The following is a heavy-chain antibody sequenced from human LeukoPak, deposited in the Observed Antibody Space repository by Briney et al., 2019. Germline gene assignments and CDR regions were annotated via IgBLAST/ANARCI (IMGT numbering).Heavy chain of an antibody. CDR2: IYYSGST. D-gene: IGHD7-27*01. CDR1: GGSISSSGYY. V-gene: IGHV4-31*03. J-gene: IGHJ4*02. CDR3: ARGNDHRGVGIDY. Sequence: KPLETLSLTCTVSGGSISSSGYYWHWIRQHPGKGLEWIGFIYYSGSTNSNPSLRSRVTISVETSQNQFSLKLSSVTAADTAVYYCARGNDHRGVGIDYWGQGTLVTVSS.